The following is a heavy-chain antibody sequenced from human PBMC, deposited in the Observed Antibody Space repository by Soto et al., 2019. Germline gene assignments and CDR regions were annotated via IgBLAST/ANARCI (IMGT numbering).Heavy chain of an antibody. D-gene: IGHD1-1*01. CDR2: IYYSGST. CDR1: GGSISSSSYY. Sequence: SETLSLTCTVSGGSISSSSYYWGWIRQPPGKGLEWIGSIYYSGSTYYNPSLKSRVTISVDTSKNQFSLKLSSVTAADTAVYYCARVEGTVIDYWGQGTLVTVSS. V-gene: IGHV4-39*07. J-gene: IGHJ4*02. CDR3: ARVEGTVIDY.